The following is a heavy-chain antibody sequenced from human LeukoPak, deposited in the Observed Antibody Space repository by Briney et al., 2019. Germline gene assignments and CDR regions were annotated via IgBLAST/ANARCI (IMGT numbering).Heavy chain of an antibody. CDR1: GCSFSRYG. Sequence: GRSLRLFCSASGCSFSRYGMHWGCQAPGKGLEWVAVISYDGSNKYYADSVKGRFTISRDNSKNTLYLQMNSLRAEDTAVYYCASPSEDSSGYYSYRFDYWGQGTLVTVSS. CDR3: ASPSEDSSGYYSYRFDY. CDR2: ISYDGSNK. D-gene: IGHD3-22*01. V-gene: IGHV3-30*19. J-gene: IGHJ4*02.